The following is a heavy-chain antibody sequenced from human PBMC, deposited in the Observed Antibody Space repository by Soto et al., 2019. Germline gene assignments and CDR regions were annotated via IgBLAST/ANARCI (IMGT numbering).Heavy chain of an antibody. CDR1: GFNSNTYW. D-gene: IGHD5-12*01. CDR2: IKREGGEK. V-gene: IGHV3-7*03. CDR3: VASDGWIFLS. Sequence: GSLRLSCAASGFNSNTYWINWVRQAPGKGLEWVANIKREGGEKNYVDSVEGRFTISKDDAKNSVYLQMNSLRAEDTALYYCVASDGWIFLSWGRGLLLTV. J-gene: IGHJ1*01.